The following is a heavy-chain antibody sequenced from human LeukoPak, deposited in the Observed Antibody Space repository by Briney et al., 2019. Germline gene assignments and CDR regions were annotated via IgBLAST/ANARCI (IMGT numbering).Heavy chain of an antibody. CDR2: ISSSSSTI. D-gene: IGHD3-22*01. Sequence: GGSLRLSCAASGFTFSSYSMNGVRQAPGKGLEWVSYISSSSSTIYYADSVKGRCTISRENAKNSLYLQMISLRAEDTAVNYWARGGYYDSSGDAFDIWGQGTMVTVSS. V-gene: IGHV3-48*01. CDR3: ARGGYYDSSGDAFDI. J-gene: IGHJ3*02. CDR1: GFTFSSYS.